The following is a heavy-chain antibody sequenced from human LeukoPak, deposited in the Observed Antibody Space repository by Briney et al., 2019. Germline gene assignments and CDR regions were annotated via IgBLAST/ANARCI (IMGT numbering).Heavy chain of an antibody. J-gene: IGHJ5*02. CDR3: AKKTCGGGSCYSAVWFDP. V-gene: IGHV3-23*01. CDR2: ISGSGSNT. CDR1: GFTFSSYG. Sequence: PGGSLRLSCAASGFTFSSYGMSWVRQAPGEGLEWVSTISGSGSNTYYADSVKGRFTISRDNSKNTLYLQVDSLRAEDTALYYCAKKTCGGGSCYSAVWFDPWGQGTLVTVSS. D-gene: IGHD2-15*01.